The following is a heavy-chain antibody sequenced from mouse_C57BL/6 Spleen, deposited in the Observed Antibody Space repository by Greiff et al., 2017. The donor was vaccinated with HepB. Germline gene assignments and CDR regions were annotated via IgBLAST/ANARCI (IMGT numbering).Heavy chain of an antibody. D-gene: IGHD2-4*01. CDR2: ISDGGSYT. CDR3: SRDCVYYDYDEGFAY. CDR1: GFTFSSYA. J-gene: IGHJ3*01. V-gene: IGHV5-4*01. Sequence: EVMLVESGGGLVKPGGSLKLSCAASGFTFSSYAMSWVRQTPEKRLEWVATISDGGSYTYYPDNVKGRCTISRDNAKNNLYLQMSHLKSEDTAMYYCSRDCVYYDYDEGFAYWGQGTLVTVSS.